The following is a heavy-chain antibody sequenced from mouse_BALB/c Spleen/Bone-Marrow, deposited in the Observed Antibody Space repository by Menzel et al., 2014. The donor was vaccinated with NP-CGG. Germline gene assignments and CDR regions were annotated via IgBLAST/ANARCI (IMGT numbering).Heavy chain of an antibody. V-gene: IGHV5-6-5*01. D-gene: IGHD1-2*01. CDR3: ARARGVTTATPYYFDY. CDR1: GFSFSSYA. CDR2: ISGGGNS. J-gene: IGHJ2*01. Sequence: EVNLVESGGGLVKPGGSLKLSCAASGFSFSSYAVSWVRRTPEKRLEWVASISGGGNSYHSDNMKGRFTISRDNARNILYLQMSSLRSEDTAMYYCARARGVTTATPYYFDYWGQGTALTVSS.